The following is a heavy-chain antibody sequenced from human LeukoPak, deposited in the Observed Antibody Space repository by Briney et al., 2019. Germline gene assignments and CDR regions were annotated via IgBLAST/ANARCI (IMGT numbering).Heavy chain of an antibody. D-gene: IGHD6-19*01. CDR1: GFTFTTYW. CDR2: IKPDGSEK. Sequence: GGSLRLSCAASGFTFTTYWMGWVRQAPGKGLEWVASIKPDGSEKYYVDSVKGRFTISRDNAKNSLYLQMNSLRVEDTAVYYCARAPTFSGWFDYWGQGTLVTVSS. J-gene: IGHJ4*02. CDR3: ARAPTFSGWFDY. V-gene: IGHV3-7*01.